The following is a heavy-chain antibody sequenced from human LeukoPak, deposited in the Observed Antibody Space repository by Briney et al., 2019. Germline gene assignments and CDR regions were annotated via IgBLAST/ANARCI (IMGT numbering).Heavy chain of an antibody. J-gene: IGHJ4*02. CDR2: IIPIFGTA. CDR1: GGTFSSYA. V-gene: IGHV1-69*13. CDR3: ARRVKDSSGYYYFDY. Sequence: SVKVSCKASGGTFSSYAISWVRQAPGQGLEWMGGIIPIFGTANYAQKFQGRVTITADESTSTAYMELSSLRSEGTAVYYCARRVKDSSGYYYFDYWGQGTLVTVSS. D-gene: IGHD3-22*01.